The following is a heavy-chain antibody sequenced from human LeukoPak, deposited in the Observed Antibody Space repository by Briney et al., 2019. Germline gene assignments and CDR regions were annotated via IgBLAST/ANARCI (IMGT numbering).Heavy chain of an antibody. CDR3: AREVMGYAPGND. CDR2: IYHSGST. V-gene: IGHV4-38-2*02. CDR1: GYSISSGYY. Sequence: SETLSLTCTVSGYSISSGYYWGWIRQPPGKGLEWIGSIYHSGSTYYNPSLKSRVTISVDTSKNQFSLKLSSVTAADTAVYYCAREVMGYAPGNDWGQGTLVTDSS. J-gene: IGHJ4*02. D-gene: IGHD6-13*01.